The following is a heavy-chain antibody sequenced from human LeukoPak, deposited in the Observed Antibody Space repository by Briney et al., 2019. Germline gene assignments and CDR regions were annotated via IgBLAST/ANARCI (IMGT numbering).Heavy chain of an antibody. Sequence: GGSLRLSCVAFGFTFSNYWMSWVRQAPGKGLEWVANIKQDGSEKFYVDSVEGRFTISRDNAKNSLYLQMNSLRDEDTAMYYCARDGPIGTPFDYWGQGTLVTVSP. D-gene: IGHD1-1*01. J-gene: IGHJ4*02. CDR3: ARDGPIGTPFDY. V-gene: IGHV3-7*01. CDR1: GFTFSNYW. CDR2: IKQDGSEK.